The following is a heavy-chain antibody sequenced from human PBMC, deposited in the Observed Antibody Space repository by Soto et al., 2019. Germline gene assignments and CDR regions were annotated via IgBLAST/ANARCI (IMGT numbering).Heavy chain of an antibody. J-gene: IGHJ4*02. D-gene: IGHD4-17*01. CDR3: ARTLYGDNVDS. CDR2: MNPNSGNT. Sequence: QVQLVQSGAEVKKPGASVKVSCKASGYTFTSYDINWVRQATGQGLEWMGWMNPNSGNTGYAQKFQGRGTMTRNTSISTAYMELSSLKSEDTVVYYCARTLYGDNVDSWGEVTLVNVSS. V-gene: IGHV1-8*01. CDR1: GYTFTSYD.